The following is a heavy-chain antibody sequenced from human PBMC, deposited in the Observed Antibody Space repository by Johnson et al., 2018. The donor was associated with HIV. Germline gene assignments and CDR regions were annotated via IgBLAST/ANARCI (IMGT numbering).Heavy chain of an antibody. Sequence: QVQLVESGGGVVQPGRSLRLSCPASGFTFSNHALHWVRQAPGQGLEWVASISYDGREKYYVDSVRGRFTISRDNSKNTLYLQMNSLRAEDTAVYYCARDFIAPELGDAFDIWGQGTMVTVSS. D-gene: IGHD6-25*01. J-gene: IGHJ3*02. CDR3: ARDFIAPELGDAFDI. CDR2: ISYDGREK. CDR1: GFTFSNHA. V-gene: IGHV3-30*04.